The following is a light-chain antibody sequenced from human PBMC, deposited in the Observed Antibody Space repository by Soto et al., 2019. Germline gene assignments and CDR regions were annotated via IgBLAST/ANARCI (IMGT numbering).Light chain of an antibody. Sequence: QSVLDQPRSVSGSPGPSVTLSCTGTSSDVGGYDFVSWYQQYPGKAPKLIIFDVTERTSGVPDRFSFSKSGNSDSLSISGLQAVDEAGYYCSSYAGSYILVVFGGGTKLTVL. V-gene: IGLV2-11*01. CDR3: SSYAGSYILVV. CDR1: SSDVGGYDF. CDR2: DVT. J-gene: IGLJ3*02.